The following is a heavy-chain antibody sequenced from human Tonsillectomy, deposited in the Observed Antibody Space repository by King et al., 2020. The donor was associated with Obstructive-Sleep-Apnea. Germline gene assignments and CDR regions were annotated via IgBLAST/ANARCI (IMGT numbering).Heavy chain of an antibody. D-gene: IGHD6-19*01. Sequence: VQLVESGGGLVQPGRSLRLSCAASGFTFDDYAMHWVRQAPGKGLEWVSGISWNSGSIGYADSVKGRFTISRDNAKNSLYLQMNSLRAEDTALYYCAKDIHEWLVSYGMDVWGQGTTVTVSS. J-gene: IGHJ6*02. CDR2: ISWNSGSI. V-gene: IGHV3-9*01. CDR1: GFTFDDYA. CDR3: AKDIHEWLVSYGMDV.